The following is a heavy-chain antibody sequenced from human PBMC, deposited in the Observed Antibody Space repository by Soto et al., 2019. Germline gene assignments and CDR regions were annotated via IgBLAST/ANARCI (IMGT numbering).Heavy chain of an antibody. CDR2: VSANNGHT. J-gene: IGHJ6*02. D-gene: IGHD2-8*01. CDR3: ARDIESVTAKHFFYYYAMDV. V-gene: IGHV1-18*01. Sequence: AAVKVSCKASGFTFSNYGLNWVRQAPGQGLEWMGWVSANNGHTNYAQNLQGRVSMTTDTSTSTAYMELRGLTFDDTAVYYCARDIESVTAKHFFYYYAMDVWGQGTTVTVSS. CDR1: GFTFSNYG.